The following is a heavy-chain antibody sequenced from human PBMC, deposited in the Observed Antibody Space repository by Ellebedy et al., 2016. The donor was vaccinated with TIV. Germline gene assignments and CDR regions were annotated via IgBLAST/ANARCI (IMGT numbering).Heavy chain of an antibody. Sequence: KFQGRVTITRDTSASTAYMELSSLRSEGTAVYYCARAPLGGYSYEVSIDYWGQGTLVTVSS. CDR3: ARAPLGGYSYEVSIDY. D-gene: IGHD5-18*01. V-gene: IGHV1-3*01. J-gene: IGHJ4*02.